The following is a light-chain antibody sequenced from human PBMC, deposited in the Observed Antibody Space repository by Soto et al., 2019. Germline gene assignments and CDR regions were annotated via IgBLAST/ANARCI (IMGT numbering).Light chain of an antibody. CDR3: SSLTTNTTVV. V-gene: IGLV2-14*01. Sequence: QSVLTQPASVSGSPGQSITISCTGTSSDVGAYKFVSWFQQHPGKAPKLMIYEASYRPSGVSNRFSGSKSGNTASQTILGLRSEDEADYYCSSLTTNTTVVFGGGTKLTVL. CDR2: EAS. CDR1: SSDVGAYKF. J-gene: IGLJ2*01.